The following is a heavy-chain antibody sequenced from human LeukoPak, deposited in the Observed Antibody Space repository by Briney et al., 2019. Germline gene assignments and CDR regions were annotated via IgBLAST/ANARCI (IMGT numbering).Heavy chain of an antibody. Sequence: SETLSLTCTVSGGSISSYYWSWIRQPPGKGLEWIGYIYYSGSTNYNPSLKSRVTISVDTSKNQFSLKLSSVTPADTAVYYCARDLCSGGSCYPGWLGPWGQGTLVTVSS. CDR1: GGSISSYY. CDR3: ARDLCSGGSCYPGWLGP. CDR2: IYYSGST. V-gene: IGHV4-59*01. D-gene: IGHD2-15*01. J-gene: IGHJ5*02.